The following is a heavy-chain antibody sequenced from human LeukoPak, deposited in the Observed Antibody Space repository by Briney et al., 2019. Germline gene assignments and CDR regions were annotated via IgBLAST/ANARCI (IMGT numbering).Heavy chain of an antibody. CDR3: ARDPSVEYYDSSGYSDY. J-gene: IGHJ4*02. Sequence: GGSLRLSCAASGFTFSSYSMNWVRQAPGKGLEWVSSTSSSSSYIYYADSVKGRFTISRDNAKNSLYLQMNSLRAEDTAVYYCARDPSVEYYDSSGYSDYWGQGTLVTVSS. CDR2: TSSSSSYI. CDR1: GFTFSSYS. D-gene: IGHD3-22*01. V-gene: IGHV3-21*01.